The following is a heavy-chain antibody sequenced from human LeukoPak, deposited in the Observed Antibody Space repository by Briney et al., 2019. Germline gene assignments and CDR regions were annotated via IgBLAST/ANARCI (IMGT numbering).Heavy chain of an antibody. CDR1: GFTFDDYA. J-gene: IGHJ4*02. V-gene: IGHV3-43D*03. Sequence: GGSLRLSCAASGFTFDDYALHWVRQFPGKGLEWVSLISWDGGRTYYADSVKGRFTISRDNSKNSLHLQMNSLRTEDTALYYCAKDKSDGSGSYYFDHWGQGTLVTVSS. CDR3: AKDKSDGSGSYYFDH. CDR2: ISWDGGRT. D-gene: IGHD3-10*01.